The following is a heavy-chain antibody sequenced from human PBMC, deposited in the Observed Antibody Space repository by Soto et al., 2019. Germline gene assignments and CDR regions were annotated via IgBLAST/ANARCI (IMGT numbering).Heavy chain of an antibody. CDR1: GGSISSGGYS. D-gene: IGHD2-21*02. CDR3: ASRYCGGDCYSKGYDY. Sequence: SETLSLTCAVSGGSISSGGYSWSWIRQPPGKGLEWIGYIYHSGSTYCNPSLKSRVTISVDRSKNQFSLKLSSVTAADTAVYYCASRYCGGDCYSKGYDYWGQGTLVTVSS. CDR2: IYHSGST. V-gene: IGHV4-30-2*01. J-gene: IGHJ4*02.